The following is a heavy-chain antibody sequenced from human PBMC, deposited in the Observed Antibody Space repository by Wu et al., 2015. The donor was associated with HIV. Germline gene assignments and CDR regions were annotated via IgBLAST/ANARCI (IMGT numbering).Heavy chain of an antibody. CDR2: INPNSGGT. D-gene: IGHD3-22*01. V-gene: IGHV1-2*02. Sequence: LVQSGAEVKKPGASVKVSCKASGYIFSAYYMHWVRQVPGQGLEWMGWINPNSGGTNYAQKFQGRVTMTRDTSISTAYMELSRLRSDDTAVYYCARATSYYDSSGFDYWGRGTLVTVSS. CDR3: ARATSYYDSSGFDY. CDR1: GYIFSAYY. J-gene: IGHJ4*02.